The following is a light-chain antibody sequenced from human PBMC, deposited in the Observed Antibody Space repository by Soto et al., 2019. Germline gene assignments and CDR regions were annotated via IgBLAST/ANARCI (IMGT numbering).Light chain of an antibody. CDR3: QVWDCSTPHLV. J-gene: IGLJ3*02. CDR2: YDV. Sequence: SYELTQPPSVSVAPGRTAIITCGGSKVGSKSVHWYQQKPGQAPVLVIYYDVDRPSGIPERFSGSNSGDTATLTIASVEAGDEADYYWQVWDCSTPHLVFGGGTKLTVL. V-gene: IGLV3-21*04. CDR1: KVGSKS.